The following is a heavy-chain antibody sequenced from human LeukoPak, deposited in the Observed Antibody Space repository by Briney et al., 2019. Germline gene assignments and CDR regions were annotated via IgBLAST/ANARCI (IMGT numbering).Heavy chain of an antibody. CDR2: ISYDGSNK. Sequence: GRSLRLSRAASGFTFSSYAMHWVRQAPGKGLEWVAVISYDGSNKYYADSVKGRFTISRDNSKNTLYLQMNSLRAEDTAVYYCARAGFGEGYFDYWGQGTLVTVSS. CDR1: GFTFSSYA. J-gene: IGHJ4*02. D-gene: IGHD3-10*01. CDR3: ARAGFGEGYFDY. V-gene: IGHV3-30-3*01.